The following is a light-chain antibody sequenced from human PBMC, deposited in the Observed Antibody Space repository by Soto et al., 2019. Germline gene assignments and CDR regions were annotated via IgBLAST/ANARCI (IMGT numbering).Light chain of an antibody. CDR1: SSDVGGYNY. J-gene: IGLJ1*01. CDR3: SSYTSSSSYV. CDR2: DVS. Sequence: QSALTQPASVSGSPGQSITISCTGTSSDVGGYNYVSWYQQHPGKAPKLMIYDVSNRPSGVSNRFSGSKSGNTASLTISGLQAEGEADYYCSSYTSSSSYVFGTGTKLTVL. V-gene: IGLV2-14*01.